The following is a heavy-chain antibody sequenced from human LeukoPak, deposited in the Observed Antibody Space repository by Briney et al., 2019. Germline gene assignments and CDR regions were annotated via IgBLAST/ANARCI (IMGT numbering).Heavy chain of an antibody. Sequence: LRLSCAASGFTFSTFGFYWIRQHPGKGLEWIGYIHYSGSTYYNPSLKSRVTISVDTSKNQFSLRLSSVTAADTAVYYCARAPGRGSTPNWFAPWGQGTLVTVSS. V-gene: IGHV4-31*02. D-gene: IGHD2-2*01. J-gene: IGHJ5*02. CDR2: IHYSGST. CDR1: GFTFSTFGFY. CDR3: ARAPGRGSTPNWFAP.